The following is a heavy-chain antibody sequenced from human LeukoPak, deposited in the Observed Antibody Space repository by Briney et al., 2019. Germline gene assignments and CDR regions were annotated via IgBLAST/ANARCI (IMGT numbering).Heavy chain of an antibody. CDR2: ISAYNGNT. CDR1: GYTFTSYG. V-gene: IGHV1-18*01. CDR3: ARDSPWCYDYDSSGYYN. J-gene: IGHJ4*02. Sequence: ASVKVSCKASGYTFTSYGISWVRQAPGQGLEWMGWISAYNGNTNYAQKLQGRVTMTTDTSTSTAYMELRSLRSDDTAVYYCARDSPWCYDYDSSGYYNWGQGTLVTVSS. D-gene: IGHD3-22*01.